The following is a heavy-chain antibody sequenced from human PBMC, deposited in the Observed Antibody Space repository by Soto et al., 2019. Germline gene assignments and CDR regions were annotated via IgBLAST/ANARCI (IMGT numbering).Heavy chain of an antibody. J-gene: IGHJ4*02. V-gene: IGHV3-30*18. Sequence: QVQLVESGGGVVQPGRSLRLSCAASGFNFSSYGMHWVRQAPGKGLEWVAVISYDASNKYYADSVKGRFTISRDNSKNTLYLQMNNLIAGDTAVYYCAKANRIYCSVGSCSQEVDYWGQGTLVTVSS. CDR3: AKANRIYCSVGSCSQEVDY. CDR2: ISYDASNK. D-gene: IGHD2-15*01. CDR1: GFNFSSYG.